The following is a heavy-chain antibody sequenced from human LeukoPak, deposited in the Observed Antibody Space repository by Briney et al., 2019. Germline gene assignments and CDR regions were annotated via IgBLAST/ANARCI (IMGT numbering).Heavy chain of an antibody. CDR1: GLTFGSYS. V-gene: IGHV3-48*01. CDR3: ARDRQQLVPEYFQH. J-gene: IGHJ1*01. D-gene: IGHD6-13*01. Sequence: GGSLKLSWEAPGLTFGSYSITWVRKAPGKGRDWVSYISSSSSTIYYADSVKGRFTISRDNAKNSLYLQMNSLRAEDTAVYYCARDRQQLVPEYFQHWGQGTLVSVSS. CDR2: ISSSSSTI.